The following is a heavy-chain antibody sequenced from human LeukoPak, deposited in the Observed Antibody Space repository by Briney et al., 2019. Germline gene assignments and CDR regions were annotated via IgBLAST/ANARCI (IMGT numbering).Heavy chain of an antibody. D-gene: IGHD3-10*01. CDR2: IYPGDSDT. CDR3: ARSEVTYYFGSGSFYGAFDI. Sequence: GESLKISCKGSGYSFTSYWIGWVRQMPGKGLEWMGIIYPGDSDTRYSPSFQGQVTISADKSISTAYLQWSSLKASDTAMYYCARSEVTYYFGSGSFYGAFDIWGQGTMVTVSS. V-gene: IGHV5-51*01. J-gene: IGHJ3*02. CDR1: GYSFTSYW.